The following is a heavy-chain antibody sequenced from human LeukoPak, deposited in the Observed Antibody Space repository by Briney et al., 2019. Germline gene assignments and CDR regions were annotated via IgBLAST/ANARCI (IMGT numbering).Heavy chain of an antibody. J-gene: IGHJ4*02. CDR3: ARTAAGSSGNY. V-gene: IGHV4-59*08. CDR1: GASISSHY. Sequence: SETLSLTCTVSGASISSHYWSWIRQPPGKGLEWIGYINYRGNTEYSPSLRSGVTISADTSKNQVSLRLTSVTAADTAVYYCARTAAGSSGNYWDQGTLGTVTS. CDR2: INYRGNT. D-gene: IGHD6-6*01.